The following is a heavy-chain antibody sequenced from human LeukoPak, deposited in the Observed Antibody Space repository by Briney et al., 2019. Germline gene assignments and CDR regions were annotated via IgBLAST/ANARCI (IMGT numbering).Heavy chain of an antibody. D-gene: IGHD3-3*01. CDR3: ASGSYYDFWSGYSRYYYYYMDV. J-gene: IGHJ6*03. Sequence: GASVKVSCKASGGTFSSYAISWVRQAPGQGLEWMGRIIPIFGTANYAQRFQGRVTIPKDESTSTAYMELSSLRSEDTAVYYCASGSYYDFWSGYSRYYYYYMDVWGKGTTVTVSS. CDR2: IIPIFGTA. V-gene: IGHV1-69*05. CDR1: GGTFSSYA.